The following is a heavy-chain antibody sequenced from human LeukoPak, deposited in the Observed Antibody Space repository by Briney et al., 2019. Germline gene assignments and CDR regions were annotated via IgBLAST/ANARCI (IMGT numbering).Heavy chain of an antibody. Sequence: GESLKISCKGSGSTFTSYWISGGRQLPGKGVEWMGRIDPSDSYTNYSPSFQGHVTISADKSISTAYLQWSSLKASDTAMYYCARGGYYDILTGYSYFDYWGQGTLVTVSS. CDR2: IDPSDSYT. CDR1: GSTFTSYW. J-gene: IGHJ4*02. D-gene: IGHD3-9*01. V-gene: IGHV5-10-1*01. CDR3: ARGGYYDILTGYSYFDY.